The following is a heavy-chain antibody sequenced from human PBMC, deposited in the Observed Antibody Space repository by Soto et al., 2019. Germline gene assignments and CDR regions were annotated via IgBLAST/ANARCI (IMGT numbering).Heavy chain of an antibody. CDR1: GGSINIYTHY. CDR3: ARGRIQLQVHFGMDV. D-gene: IGHD5-18*01. J-gene: IGHJ6*02. Sequence: PSETLSLTCTVSGGSINIYTHYWAWIRQPPGKGLEWIGFVFYSGSTNYSPSLKSRVTISVDTPKNQYSLKLTSVTAADTAVYHCARGRIQLQVHFGMDVWGQGTTVTVSS. V-gene: IGHV4-61*01. CDR2: VFYSGST.